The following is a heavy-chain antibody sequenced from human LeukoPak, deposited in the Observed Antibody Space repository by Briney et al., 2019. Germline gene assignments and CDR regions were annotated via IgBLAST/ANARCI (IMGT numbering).Heavy chain of an antibody. CDR2: IIPIFGTA. J-gene: IGHJ6*02. CDR1: GGTVTTYT. D-gene: IGHD4-17*01. CDR3: ARDSTAYGDYWAFYYYYGMDV. Sequence: GASVKVSCKASGGTVTTYTLTWVRQAPGQGLEWMGGIIPIFGTANYAQKFQGRVTITADESTSTAYMELSSLRSEDTAVYYCARDSTAYGDYWAFYYYYGMDVWGQGTTVTVSS. V-gene: IGHV1-69*13.